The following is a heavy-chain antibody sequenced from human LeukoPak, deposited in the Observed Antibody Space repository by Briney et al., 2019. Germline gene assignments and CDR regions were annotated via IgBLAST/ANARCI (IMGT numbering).Heavy chain of an antibody. D-gene: IGHD6-19*01. J-gene: IGHJ4*02. V-gene: IGHV3-23*01. CDR2: ISGSGGST. Sequence: GGSLRLSCAASGFTFSSYAMSWVRQAPGKGLEWVSAISGSGGSTYYADSVKGRFTISRDNSKNTLYLQMNSLRAEDTAVYYCAIFHEPIAVAGTGFDYWGQGTLVTVSS. CDR3: AIFHEPIAVAGTGFDY. CDR1: GFTFSSYA.